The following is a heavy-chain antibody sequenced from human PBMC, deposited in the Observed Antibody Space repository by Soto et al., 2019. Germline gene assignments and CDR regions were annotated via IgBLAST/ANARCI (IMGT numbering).Heavy chain of an antibody. V-gene: IGHV3-23*01. J-gene: IGHJ3*02. D-gene: IGHD3-22*01. CDR1: GFTFSSYA. CDR2: ISGSGGST. Sequence: GGSLRLSCAASGFTFSSYAMSWVRQAPGKGLEWVSAISGSGGSTYYADSVKGRFTISRDNSKNTLYLQMNSLRAEDTAVYYCAKDLGITMIVVVIFDAFDIWGQGTMVTVSS. CDR3: AKDLGITMIVVVIFDAFDI.